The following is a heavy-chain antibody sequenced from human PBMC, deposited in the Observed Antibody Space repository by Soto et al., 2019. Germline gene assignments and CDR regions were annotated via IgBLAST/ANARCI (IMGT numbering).Heavy chain of an antibody. Sequence: PGGSLRLSCAASGFTFSSYWMHWVRQAPGKGLVWVSRINSDGSSTSYADSVKGRFTISRDNAKNTLYLQMNSLRAEDTAVYYCARDAYGSGSYRYYYYGMDVWGQGTTVTVSS. CDR3: ARDAYGSGSYRYYYYGMDV. V-gene: IGHV3-74*01. CDR1: GFTFSSYW. D-gene: IGHD3-10*01. CDR2: INSDGSST. J-gene: IGHJ6*02.